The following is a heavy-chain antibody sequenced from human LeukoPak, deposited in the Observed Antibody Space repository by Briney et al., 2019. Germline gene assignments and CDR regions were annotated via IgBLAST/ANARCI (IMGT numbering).Heavy chain of an antibody. CDR3: LYGGNSGDWVY. J-gene: IGHJ4*02. D-gene: IGHD4-23*01. CDR1: GGSIRSYY. V-gene: IGHV4-59*12. Sequence: SETLSLTCTVSGGSIRSYYWSWIRQPPGKGLEWIGYIYYSGSTNYNPSLKSRVTMSVDKSKNQFSLKLNSVTAADTAVYYCLYGGNSGDWVYWGQGTLVTVSS. CDR2: IYYSGST.